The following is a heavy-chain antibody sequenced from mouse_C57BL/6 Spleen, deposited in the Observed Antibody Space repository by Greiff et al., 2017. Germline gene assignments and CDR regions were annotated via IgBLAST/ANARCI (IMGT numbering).Heavy chain of an antibody. CDR2: ISSGGSYT. V-gene: IGHV5-6*01. CDR3: APKDWYFDV. Sequence: EVMLVESGGDLVKPGGSLKLSCAASGFTFSSYGMSWVRQTPDKRLEWVATISSGGSYTYYPDSVKGRFTISRDNAKNTLYLQMRSRKSEDTAMYYYAPKDWYFDVWGTGTTVTVSS. CDR1: GFTFSSYG. J-gene: IGHJ1*03.